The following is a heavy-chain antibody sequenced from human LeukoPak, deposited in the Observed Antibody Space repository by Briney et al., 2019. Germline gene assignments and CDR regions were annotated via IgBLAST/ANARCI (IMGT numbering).Heavy chain of an antibody. V-gene: IGHV3-48*04. J-gene: IGHJ4*02. CDR3: ARGPSGGNNLWMDY. CDR1: GFSFSIYG. Sequence: GGSLRLSCEASGFSFSIYGMSWVRQAPGKGLEWLSYISSSGSTIYYADSVKGRFTISRDNAKNSLYLQMNSLRAEDTAVYYCARGPSGGNNLWMDYWGQGTLVTVSS. D-gene: IGHD1-20*01. CDR2: ISSSGSTI.